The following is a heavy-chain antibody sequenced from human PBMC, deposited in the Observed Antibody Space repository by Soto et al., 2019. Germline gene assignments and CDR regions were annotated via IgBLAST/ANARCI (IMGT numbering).Heavy chain of an antibody. Sequence: PGGSLRLSCAASGFTFSSYAMSWVRQAPGKGLEWVSAISGSGGSTYYADSVKGRLTISRDNSKNTLYLQMNSLRAEDTAVYYCAKDPRGIAAAGAWFDPWGQGTLVTVSS. CDR2: ISGSGGST. J-gene: IGHJ5*02. D-gene: IGHD6-13*01. V-gene: IGHV3-23*01. CDR1: GFTFSSYA. CDR3: AKDPRGIAAAGAWFDP.